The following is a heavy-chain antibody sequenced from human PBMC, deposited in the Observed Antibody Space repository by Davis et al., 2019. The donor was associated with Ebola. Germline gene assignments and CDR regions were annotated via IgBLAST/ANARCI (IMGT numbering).Heavy chain of an antibody. Sequence: AASVKVSCKASGGTFSSYAISWVRQAPGQGLEWMGGIIPIFGTANYAQKFQGRVTITADKSTSTAYMELSSLRSEDTAVYYCARDHGSPVLYYYGMDVWGQGTTVTVSS. V-gene: IGHV1-69*06. J-gene: IGHJ6*02. CDR2: IIPIFGTA. CDR1: GGTFSSYA. CDR3: ARDHGSPVLYYYGMDV. D-gene: IGHD6-13*01.